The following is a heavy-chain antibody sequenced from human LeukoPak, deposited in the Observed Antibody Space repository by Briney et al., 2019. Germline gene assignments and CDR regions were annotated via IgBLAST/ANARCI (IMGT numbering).Heavy chain of an antibody. CDR1: GFTFSSYA. Sequence: GGSLRLSCAASGFTFSSYAMHWVRQAPGKGLEWVAVISYDGSNKYYADSVKGRFTISRDNSENTLYLQMNSLRAEDTAVYYCARRYSSSWGLDYWGQGTLVTVSS. D-gene: IGHD6-13*01. CDR2: ISYDGSNK. J-gene: IGHJ4*02. V-gene: IGHV3-30*04. CDR3: ARRYSSSWGLDY.